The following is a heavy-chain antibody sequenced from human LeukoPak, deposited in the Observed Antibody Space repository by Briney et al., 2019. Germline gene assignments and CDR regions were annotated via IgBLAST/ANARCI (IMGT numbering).Heavy chain of an antibody. D-gene: IGHD3-10*01. CDR1: GFTFSNAW. CDR3: ATVRGGNTRDFDY. CDR2: ISGSGAAT. J-gene: IGHJ4*02. V-gene: IGHV3-21*01. Sequence: PGGSLRLSCAASGFTFSNAWMNWVRQAPGKGLEWVSAISGSGAATFNADSVKGRFTISRDNAKNSLYLQMNSLRAEDTAVYHCATVRGGNTRDFDYWGQGTLVTVSS.